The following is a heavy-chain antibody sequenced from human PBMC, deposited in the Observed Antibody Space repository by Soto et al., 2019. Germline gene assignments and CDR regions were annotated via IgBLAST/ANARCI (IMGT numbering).Heavy chain of an antibody. J-gene: IGHJ6*03. V-gene: IGHV4-59*01. Sequence: SETLSLTCTVAGASISNYYWCWIRQPPRKGLERIVNISYSGSTNYNPSLKSRVTISVDTSKNQFSLKLSSVTAADTAVYYCARATGTSCCFYYMDVWGKATTLEVSS. CDR2: ISYSGST. CDR3: ARATGTSCCFYYMDV. CDR1: GASISNYY. D-gene: IGHD1-7*01.